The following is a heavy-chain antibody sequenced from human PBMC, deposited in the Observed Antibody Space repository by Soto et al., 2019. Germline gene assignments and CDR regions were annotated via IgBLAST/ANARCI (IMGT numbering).Heavy chain of an antibody. J-gene: IGHJ4*02. Sequence: PGGSLRLSCSASGFTFSDYAMHWVRQSPGKGLEHFSLINRDGTFTFYADSVKGRFTIARDNSKNTLYLQMSSLRAEDTAVYYCARVHSSSYHYFDYWGQGTLVTVSS. CDR3: ARVHSSSYHYFDY. D-gene: IGHD6-13*01. V-gene: IGHV3-64D*06. CDR2: INRDGTFT. CDR1: GFTFSDYA.